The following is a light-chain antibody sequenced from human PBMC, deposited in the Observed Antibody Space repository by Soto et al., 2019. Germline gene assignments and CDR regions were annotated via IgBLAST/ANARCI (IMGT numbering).Light chain of an antibody. V-gene: IGKV3-20*01. Sequence: EIVLTQSPGTLSLSPGERATLSCRASQSVSNNYLAWYQQKPGQAPRLLIYGASSRATGIPDRFSGSGSGTYFTLTISRLEPEDFAVYSCQQYGSSPPWTFGQGTKVEIK. CDR1: QSVSNNY. CDR3: QQYGSSPPWT. J-gene: IGKJ1*01. CDR2: GAS.